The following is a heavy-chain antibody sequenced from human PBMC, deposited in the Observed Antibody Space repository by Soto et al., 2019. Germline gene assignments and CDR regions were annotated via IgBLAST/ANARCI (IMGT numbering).Heavy chain of an antibody. J-gene: IGHJ4*02. Sequence: GGSLRLSCAASGFTFSSYAMHWVRQAPGKGLEWVAVISYDGSNKYYADSVKGRFTISRDNSKNTLYLQMNSLRAEDTAVYYCAREGVVPAAAFDYWGQGXLVTVYS. CDR2: ISYDGSNK. V-gene: IGHV3-30-3*01. CDR1: GFTFSSYA. D-gene: IGHD2-2*01. CDR3: AREGVVPAAAFDY.